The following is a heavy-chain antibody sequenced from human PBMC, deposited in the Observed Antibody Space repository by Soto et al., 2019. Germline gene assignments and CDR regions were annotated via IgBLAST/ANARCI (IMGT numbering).Heavy chain of an antibody. Sequence: QVQLVQSGAEVKKPGSSVKVSCKASGGTFSSYTISWVRQAPGQGLEWMGRIIPILGIANYAQKFQGRVTITADKSTSTAYMELSSLRSEDTAVYYCAREENNGNERHLFDYWGQGTLVTVSS. CDR1: GGTFSSYT. V-gene: IGHV1-69*08. CDR2: IIPILGIA. D-gene: IGHD1-1*01. CDR3: AREENNGNERHLFDY. J-gene: IGHJ4*02.